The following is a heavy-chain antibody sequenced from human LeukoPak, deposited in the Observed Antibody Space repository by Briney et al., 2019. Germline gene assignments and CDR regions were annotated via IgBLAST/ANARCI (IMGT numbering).Heavy chain of an antibody. V-gene: IGHV1-69*05. CDR1: GGTFSSYA. D-gene: IGHD4-17*01. CDR3: ARATTVTTGETTGGPFDY. CDR2: IIPIFDTA. Sequence: SVKVSCKASGGTFSSYAISWVRQAPGQGLEWMGGIIPIFDTANYAQKFQGRVTITTDESTSTAYMELSSLRSEDTAVYYCARATTVTTGETTGGPFDYWGQGTLVTVSS. J-gene: IGHJ4*02.